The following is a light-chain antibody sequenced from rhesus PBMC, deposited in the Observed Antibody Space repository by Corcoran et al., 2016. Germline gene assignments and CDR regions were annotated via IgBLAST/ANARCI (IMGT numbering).Light chain of an antibody. CDR1: QGISTY. V-gene: IGKV1-43*01. CDR2: AAS. J-gene: IGKJ4*01. CDR3: LQYNSNPHT. Sequence: DIQMTQSPSSLSASVGDRVTITCRASQGISTYLNWYQQKPGKAPKRLSYAASSLERGVPSRFSGSGSGTDLTLTISSLQPEDFATYYCLQYNSNPHTFGGGTKVEIK.